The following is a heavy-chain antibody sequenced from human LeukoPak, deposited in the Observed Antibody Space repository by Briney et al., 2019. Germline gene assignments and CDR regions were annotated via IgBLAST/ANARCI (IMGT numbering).Heavy chain of an antibody. CDR1: GYTFSGYY. CDR2: INPNSGGT. CDR3: AREYSSSWYGCFDY. Sequence: ASVKVSCKASGYTFSGYYMHWVRQAPGQGLEWMGRINPNSGGTNYAQKFQGRVTMTRDTSISTAYMELSRLRSDDTAVYYCAREYSSSWYGCFDYWGQGTLVTVSS. J-gene: IGHJ4*02. V-gene: IGHV1-2*06. D-gene: IGHD6-13*01.